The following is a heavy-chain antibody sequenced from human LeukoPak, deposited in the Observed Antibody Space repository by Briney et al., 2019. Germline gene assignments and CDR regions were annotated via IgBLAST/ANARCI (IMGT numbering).Heavy chain of an antibody. CDR2: INHSGST. J-gene: IGHJ6*02. V-gene: IGHV4-34*01. CDR1: GGSFSGYY. CDR3: ARATNVGFFYYYGMDA. Sequence: SETLSLTCAVYGGSFSGYYWSWIRQPPGKGLEWIGEINHSGSTNYNPSLKSRVTISIDTSKNQFSLKLSSVTAADTAMYYCARATNVGFFYYYGMDAWGQGTTVTVSS. D-gene: IGHD1-14*01.